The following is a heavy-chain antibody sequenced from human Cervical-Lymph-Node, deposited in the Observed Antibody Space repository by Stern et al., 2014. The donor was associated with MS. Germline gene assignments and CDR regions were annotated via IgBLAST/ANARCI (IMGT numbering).Heavy chain of an antibody. J-gene: IGHJ6*02. CDR1: GFTFNKYA. CDR3: AKQYFDSSGYSYYYGRDV. D-gene: IGHD3-22*01. Sequence: EVQLVESGGDLVQPGGSLRLSCVASGFTFNKYAMHWVRQAPGKGLEWVSAICGSGGSIYYADSVKGRFTISRDNAENTLYLQMHSLRAEDTAIYYCAKQYFDSSGYSYYYGRDVWGQGTTVTVSS. V-gene: IGHV3-23*04. CDR2: ICGSGGSI.